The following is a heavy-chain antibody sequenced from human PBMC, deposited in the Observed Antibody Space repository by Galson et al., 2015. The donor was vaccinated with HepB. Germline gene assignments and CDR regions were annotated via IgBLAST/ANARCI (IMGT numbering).Heavy chain of an antibody. Sequence: SLRLSCAASGFTFSSYGMHWVRQAPGKGLEWVAVIWYDGSNKYYADSVKGRFTISRDNSKNTLYLQMNSLRAEDTAVYYCARDAFDITIFGVVNYMDVWGKGTTVTVSS. J-gene: IGHJ6*03. CDR1: GFTFSSYG. CDR3: ARDAFDITIFGVVNYMDV. V-gene: IGHV3-33*01. D-gene: IGHD3-3*01. CDR2: IWYDGSNK.